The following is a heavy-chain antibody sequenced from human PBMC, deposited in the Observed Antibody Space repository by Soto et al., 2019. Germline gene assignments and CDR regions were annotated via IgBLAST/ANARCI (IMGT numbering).Heavy chain of an antibody. D-gene: IGHD6-25*01. Sequence: SETLSLTCSVSGVSISSYFWSWIRQAPGRGLEWIGYTYHRGSTNYSPSLKSRVAISLDTSENQFSLKVNSVTAADTAVYYCARIGGYHAPLDYWGQGTTVTVYS. CDR2: TYHRGST. V-gene: IGHV4-59*01. J-gene: IGHJ4*02. CDR3: ARIGGYHAPLDY. CDR1: GVSISSYF.